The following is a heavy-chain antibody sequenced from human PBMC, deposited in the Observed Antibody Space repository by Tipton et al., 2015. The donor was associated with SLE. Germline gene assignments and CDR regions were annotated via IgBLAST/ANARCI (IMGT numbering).Heavy chain of an antibody. CDR3: AKHSAGLSYLDF. V-gene: IGHV3-23*03. CDR2: IYSGDSGA. J-gene: IGHJ4*02. CDR1: GFTFGDSA. Sequence: SLRLSCAGSGFTFGDSAMAWVRRGPGKGLEWVSVIYSGDSGAVYPDSVKGRFTISRDDSKSTVFLQMDGLRAEDTAIYYCAKHSAGLSYLDFWGQGALVTVSS. D-gene: IGHD4/OR15-4a*01.